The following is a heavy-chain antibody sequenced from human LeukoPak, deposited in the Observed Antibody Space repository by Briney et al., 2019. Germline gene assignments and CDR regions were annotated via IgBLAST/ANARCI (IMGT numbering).Heavy chain of an antibody. CDR1: GFTFSIYA. Sequence: GGSLRLSCAASGFTFSIYAVSWVRQAPGKGLQWVSSITSRGESTWYVDSVKGRFTITRDNSENTLYLQMHSLRAEDTAVYYCARDRPNYYGSDGHYYRRDGDYWGRGTLVSASS. V-gene: IGHV3-23*01. CDR2: ITSRGEST. D-gene: IGHD3-22*01. J-gene: IGHJ4*02. CDR3: ARDRPNYYGSDGHYYRRDGDY.